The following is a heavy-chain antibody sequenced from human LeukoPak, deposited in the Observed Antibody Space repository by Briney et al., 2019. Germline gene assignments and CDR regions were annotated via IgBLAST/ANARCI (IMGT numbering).Heavy chain of an antibody. CDR1: RFTFSSYW. CDR2: IKQDGSEK. Sequence: GRSLRLSCAASRFTFSSYWMSWVRQAPGKGLEWVANIKQDGSEKYYVDSVKGRFTISRDNAKNSLYLQMNSLRAEDTAVYYCARLGADVLRFLEWLLYVDYWGQGTLVTVSS. CDR3: ARLGADVLRFLEWLLYVDY. V-gene: IGHV3-7*01. D-gene: IGHD3-3*01. J-gene: IGHJ4*02.